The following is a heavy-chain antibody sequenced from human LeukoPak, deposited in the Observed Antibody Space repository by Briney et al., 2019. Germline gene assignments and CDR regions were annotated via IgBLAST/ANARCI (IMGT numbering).Heavy chain of an antibody. V-gene: IGHV3-9*01. CDR3: ARRSRDGWYFDY. Sequence: CRSLRLSCAASGFTFDDYAMHWVRQAPGKGLEWVSGISWNSGSIGYADSVKGRFTISRDNSKNTLYLQMNSLRTEDTAVYYCARRSRDGWYFDYWGQGTLVTVSS. J-gene: IGHJ4*02. CDR1: GFTFDDYA. CDR2: ISWNSGSI. D-gene: IGHD5-24*01.